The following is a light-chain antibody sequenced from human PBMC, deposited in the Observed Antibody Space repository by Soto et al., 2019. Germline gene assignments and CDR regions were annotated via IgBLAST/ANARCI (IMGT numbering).Light chain of an antibody. CDR3: QQYADAPLT. J-gene: IGKJ4*01. CDR1: QSVGRNF. Sequence: EIVLTQSPGTLSLSPGECTTLSCTASQSVGRNFLAWYQHKPGRAPRLLIHGTSYRATGVPDTFSGSGSATDSTLTISGLEPEDGAVYYCQQYADAPLTFGGGIKVEIK. V-gene: IGKV3-20*01. CDR2: GTS.